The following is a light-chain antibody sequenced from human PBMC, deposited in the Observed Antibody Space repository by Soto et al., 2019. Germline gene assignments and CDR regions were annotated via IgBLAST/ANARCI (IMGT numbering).Light chain of an antibody. CDR3: AAWDDSLNGLV. Sequence: QSVLSQSPSASGTPGQRVTISCSGSSSNIGSNYVFWYQQLPGTAPKVLIYTNNQRPSGVPDRFSGSKSGTSASLAISGLQSEDEADYYCAAWDDSLNGLVFGGGTKLTVL. CDR2: TNN. J-gene: IGLJ3*02. V-gene: IGLV1-44*01. CDR1: SSNIGSNY.